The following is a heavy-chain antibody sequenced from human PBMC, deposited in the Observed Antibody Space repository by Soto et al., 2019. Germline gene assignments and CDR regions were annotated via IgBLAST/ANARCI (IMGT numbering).Heavy chain of an antibody. D-gene: IGHD6-19*01. Sequence: EVQLVESGGGLVQPGGSLRLSCAASGFTFSSYEMNWVRQAPGKVLEWVSYISSSGSTIYYADSVKGRFTISRDNAKNSLYLQMNSLRAEDTAVYYCAAVAGSFDYWGQGTLVTVSS. CDR2: ISSSGSTI. CDR1: GFTFSSYE. V-gene: IGHV3-48*03. CDR3: AAVAGSFDY. J-gene: IGHJ4*02.